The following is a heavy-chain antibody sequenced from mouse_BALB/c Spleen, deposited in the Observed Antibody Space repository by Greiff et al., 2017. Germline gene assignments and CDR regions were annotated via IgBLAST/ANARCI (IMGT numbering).Heavy chain of an antibody. J-gene: IGHJ3*01. CDR1: GYTFTDYE. D-gene: IGHD2-1*01. CDR3: TRQDYGNYDFAY. V-gene: IGHV1-15*01. CDR2: IDPETGGT. Sequence: QVQLKQSGAELVRPGASVTLSCKASGYTFTDYEMHWVKQTPVHGLEWIGAIDPETGGTAYNQKFKGKATLTADKSSSTAYMELRSLTSEDSAVYYCTRQDYGNYDFAYWGQGTLVTVSA.